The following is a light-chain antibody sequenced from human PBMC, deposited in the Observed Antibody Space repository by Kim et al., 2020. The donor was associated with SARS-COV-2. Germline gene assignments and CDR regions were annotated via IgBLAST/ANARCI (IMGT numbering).Light chain of an antibody. CDR2: QDG. V-gene: IGLV3-1*01. CDR3: QGWDSCTVV. CDR1: KVGDIC. J-gene: IGLJ2*01. Sequence: AGQTASISCSGEKVGDICASWYQQKPGQSAVLVIYQDGRRPSGIPERFAGANSGKTATLTVGGSQAMDEADYYCQGWDSCTVVFGGGTQLTVL.